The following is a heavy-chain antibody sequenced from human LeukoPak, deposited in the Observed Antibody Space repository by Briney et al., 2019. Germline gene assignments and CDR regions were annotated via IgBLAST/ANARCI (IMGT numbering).Heavy chain of an antibody. V-gene: IGHV4-38-2*01. Sequence: SETLSLTCAVSGYSISSGYYWGWIRQPPGKGLEWIGSIYNSGSTYYNPSLKSRVTISVDTSKNQFSLKLSSVTAADTAVYYCARGSSSWYGGEYNWFDPWGQGTLVTVSS. J-gene: IGHJ5*02. D-gene: IGHD6-13*01. CDR1: GYSISSGYY. CDR2: IYNSGST. CDR3: ARGSSSWYGGEYNWFDP.